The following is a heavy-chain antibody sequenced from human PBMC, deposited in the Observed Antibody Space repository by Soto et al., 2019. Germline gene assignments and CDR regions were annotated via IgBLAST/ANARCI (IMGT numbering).Heavy chain of an antibody. CDR3: ARSGHTFVGAV. V-gene: IGHV4-59*01. J-gene: IGHJ4*02. CDR1: GASMSDYH. Sequence: SETLSLTCTVYGASMSDYHGSWIRQSPGKGLEHIGYLHSSGFAEYNPSLKSRVTISMDTSKNQFSLKLSFVTAADTAIYYCARSGHTFVGAVWGQGILVTVSS. CDR2: LHSSGFA. D-gene: IGHD1-26*01.